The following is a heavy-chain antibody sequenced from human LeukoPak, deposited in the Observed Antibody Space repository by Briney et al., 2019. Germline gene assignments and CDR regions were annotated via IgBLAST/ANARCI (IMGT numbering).Heavy chain of an antibody. V-gene: IGHV3-30*18. J-gene: IGHJ3*02. CDR2: LSYDGSDE. CDR3: AKGRVTVAFDI. D-gene: IGHD5-18*01. Sequence: QPGRSLRLSCAASGFTFSSYGMHWVRQAPGKGLEWVAVLSYDGSDEYYADSLKGRFAVSRDNSKNTLYLQMNTLRAEDTAVYYCAKGRVTVAFDIWGQGTMVTVSS. CDR1: GFTFSSYG.